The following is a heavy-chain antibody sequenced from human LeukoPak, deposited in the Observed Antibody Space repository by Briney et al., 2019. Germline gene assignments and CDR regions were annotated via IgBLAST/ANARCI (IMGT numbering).Heavy chain of an antibody. V-gene: IGHV3-23*01. Sequence: PGGSLRLSCAASGFTFSSYAMSWVRQAPGKGLEWVSAISGSGGNTYYADSVKGRFTMSRDNSKNTLYLQMNSLRVEDTAVYFCAKTVSGSHSYQGGDYWGQGTLVTVST. CDR1: GFTFSSYA. CDR2: ISGSGGNT. CDR3: AKTVSGSHSYQGGDY. J-gene: IGHJ4*02. D-gene: IGHD3-16*02.